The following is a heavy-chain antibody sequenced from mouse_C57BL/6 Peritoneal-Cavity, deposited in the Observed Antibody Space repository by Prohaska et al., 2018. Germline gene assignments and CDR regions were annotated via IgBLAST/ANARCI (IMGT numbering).Heavy chain of an antibody. CDR1: GFTFNTYA. CDR3: VREYQWYFDY. D-gene: IGHD1-3*01. V-gene: IGHV10-3*01. J-gene: IGHJ2*01. CDR2: IRSKSSKYAT. Sequence: EVQLVESGGGLVQPKGSLKLSCAASGFTFNTYAMHWVRQAPGKGLELVARIRSKSSKYATYYADSVKDRFTISRDDSQSMLYLQMNNLKTEDTAMYYCVREYQWYFDYWGQGTTLTVSS.